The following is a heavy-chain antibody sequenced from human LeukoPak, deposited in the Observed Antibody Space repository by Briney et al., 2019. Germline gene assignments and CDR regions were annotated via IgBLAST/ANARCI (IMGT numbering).Heavy chain of an antibody. J-gene: IGHJ3*02. CDR3: APGDGYNYRSFNI. CDR2: NNPNSGGT. V-gene: IGHV1-2*02. CDR1: GFTFTAYY. Sequence: GASVKVSCKASGFTFTAYYMHWVRQAPGQGLEWMGWNNPNSGGTNYAQKFQDRVTMTRDTSISTAYMELSRLRSDDTAVYYCAPGDGYNYRSFNIWGQGTMVTVSS. D-gene: IGHD5-24*01.